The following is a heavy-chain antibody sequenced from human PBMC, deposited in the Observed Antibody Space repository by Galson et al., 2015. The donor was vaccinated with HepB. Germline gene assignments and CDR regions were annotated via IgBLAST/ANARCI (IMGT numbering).Heavy chain of an antibody. D-gene: IGHD2-2*01. CDR3: VGGYQLPTYTWWFDP. CDR1: GFTFSDHY. V-gene: IGHV3-72*01. J-gene: IGHJ5*02. CDR2: IRNKVSTYTT. Sequence: SLRLSCAASGFTFSDHYMDWVRQAPGKGLEWVGRIRNKVSTYTTSFAASVKSRFSISRDDSKNSLYLQMNSLRAEDTAVYYCVGGYQLPTYTWWFDPWGQGTLVTVSS.